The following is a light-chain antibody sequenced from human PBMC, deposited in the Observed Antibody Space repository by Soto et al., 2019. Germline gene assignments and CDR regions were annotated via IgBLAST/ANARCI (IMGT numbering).Light chain of an antibody. V-gene: IGLV2-14*01. CDR3: SSYTSSSIDDV. CDR2: EVS. CDR1: SSDVGGYNY. Sequence: QSALTQPASVSGSPGQSITISCTGTSSDVGGYNYVSWYQQHPGKAPKLMIYEVSNRPSGVSNRFSGSKSGNTASLTISGLQAKDEADYYCSSYTSSSIDDVFGTGTKLTVL. J-gene: IGLJ1*01.